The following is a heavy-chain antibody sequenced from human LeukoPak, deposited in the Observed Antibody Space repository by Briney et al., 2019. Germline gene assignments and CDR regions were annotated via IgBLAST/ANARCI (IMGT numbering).Heavy chain of an antibody. CDR3: ARSPGIWNEYGHLEY. Sequence: SETLSLTCTVSGDSISSGGHYWNWIRQRPGQGLEWIGSIFYTGSTYSNPSLKSRVAISVDTSKNQFSLKLSSVTAADTAVYYCARSPGIWNEYGHLEYWGQGALVTVSS. V-gene: IGHV4-31*03. CDR1: GDSISSGGHY. J-gene: IGHJ4*02. D-gene: IGHD1-1*01. CDR2: IFYTGST.